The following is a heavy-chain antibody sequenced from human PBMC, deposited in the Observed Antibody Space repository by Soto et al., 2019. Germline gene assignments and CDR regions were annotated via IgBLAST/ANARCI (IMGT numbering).Heavy chain of an antibody. Sequence: PGGSLRLSCASSGFTCSDYAMHLVRQAPGKGLEWVAVVSHDGRNTHYADSVKGRFTISRDNAQNSLYLQMNSLRAEDTAVYFCARDISSHTSDYSDFDYWGQGTVVTVSS. D-gene: IGHD3-22*01. CDR2: VSHDGRNT. CDR3: ARDISSHTSDYSDFDY. J-gene: IGHJ4*02. CDR1: GFTCSDYA. V-gene: IGHV3-30*03.